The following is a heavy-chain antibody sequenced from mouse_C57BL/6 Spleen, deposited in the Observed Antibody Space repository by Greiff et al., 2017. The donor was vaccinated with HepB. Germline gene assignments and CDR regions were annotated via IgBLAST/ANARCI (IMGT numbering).Heavy chain of an antibody. V-gene: IGHV1-82*01. CDR3: ARKDYYGSRSMDY. D-gene: IGHD1-1*01. Sequence: VMLVESGPELVKPGASVKISCKASGYAFSSSWMNWVKQRPGKGLEWIGRIYPGDGDTNYNGKFKGKATLTADKSSSTAYMQLSSLTSEDSAVYFCARKDYYGSRSMDYWGQGTSVTVSS. CDR2: IYPGDGDT. J-gene: IGHJ4*01. CDR1: GYAFSSSW.